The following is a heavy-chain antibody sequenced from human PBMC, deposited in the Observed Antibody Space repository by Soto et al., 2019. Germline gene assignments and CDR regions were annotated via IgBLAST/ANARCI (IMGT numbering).Heavy chain of an antibody. CDR1: GYTFTSYA. D-gene: IGHD1-26*01. CDR3: ARDLGVGAASDY. CDR2: INAGNGNT. J-gene: IGHJ4*02. Sequence: GASVKVSCKASGYTFTSYAIHWVRQAPGQRLEWMGWINAGNGNTKYSQNFQGRVTITRDTSASTAYMELSSLRFEDTAVYYCARDLGVGAASDYWGQGTLVTVSS. V-gene: IGHV1-3*01.